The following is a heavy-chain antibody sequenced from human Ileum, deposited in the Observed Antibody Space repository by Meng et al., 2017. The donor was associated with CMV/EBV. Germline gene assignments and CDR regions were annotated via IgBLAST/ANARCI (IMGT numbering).Heavy chain of an antibody. Sequence: GESLKISCAASGFTFSNAWMTWVRQAPGKGLEWVGLIQGKTDGETTDYATPVKGRFTISRDDSKNTLYLQMNSLKTEDTALYYCTTQFNWNYGDYWSRGTLVTVSS. CDR1: GFTFSNAW. J-gene: IGHJ4*02. CDR3: TTQFNWNYGDY. V-gene: IGHV3-15*01. D-gene: IGHD1-7*01. CDR2: IQGKTDGETT.